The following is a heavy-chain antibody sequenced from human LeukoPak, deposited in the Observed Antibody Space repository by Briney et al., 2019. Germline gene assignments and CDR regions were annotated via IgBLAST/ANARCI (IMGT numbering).Heavy chain of an antibody. CDR3: ARRWGPHCSSISCYWRDWYFDL. D-gene: IGHD2-2*01. J-gene: IGHJ2*01. Sequence: SVKVSCKASGGTFSSSAINWVRQAPGQGLEWMGGIIPIFGTGNYAQKFQGRVTITADEFTSTAYMELGSLRSEDTAVYYCARRWGPHCSSISCYWRDWYFDLWGRGTLVTVSS. CDR2: IIPIFGTG. V-gene: IGHV1-69*13. CDR1: GGTFSSSA.